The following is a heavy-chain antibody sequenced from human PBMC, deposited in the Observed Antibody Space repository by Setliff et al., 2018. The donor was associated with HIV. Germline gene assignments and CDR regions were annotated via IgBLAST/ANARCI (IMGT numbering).Heavy chain of an antibody. CDR3: ARSTLPRAFDI. J-gene: IGHJ3*02. CDR2: INPSGGST. CDR1: GYTFTSYY. V-gene: IGHV1-46*01. Sequence: ASVKVSCKASGYTFTSYYMHWVRQAPGQGLEWMGIINPSGGSTGYAQKFQGRVTMTRNTSISTAYMELSSLRSEDTAVYYCARSTLPRAFDIWGQGTMVTVSS.